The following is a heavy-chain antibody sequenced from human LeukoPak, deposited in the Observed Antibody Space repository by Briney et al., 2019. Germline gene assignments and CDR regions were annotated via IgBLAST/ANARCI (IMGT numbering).Heavy chain of an antibody. CDR3: ARSSEVYWYFDL. CDR1: GDSISGYY. Sequence: SETLSLTCAVSGDSISGYYWSWIRQPPGKGLEWIGSIYYSGSTDHNPSLKSRVTISVDTSKNQFSLKLRSVTAADTAVYYCARSSEVYWYFDLWGRGTLVTVSS. CDR2: IYYSGST. J-gene: IGHJ2*01. V-gene: IGHV4-59*01.